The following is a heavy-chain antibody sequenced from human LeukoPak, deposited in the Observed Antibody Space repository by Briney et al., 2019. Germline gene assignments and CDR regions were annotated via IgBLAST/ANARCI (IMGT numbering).Heavy chain of an antibody. D-gene: IGHD3-22*01. CDR1: GYTFTSYG. J-gene: IGHJ5*02. V-gene: IGHV1-18*01. CDR3: ARDTMCYYDSSGHMGVHWFDP. CDR2: ISSYNGNT. Sequence: GASVKVSCKASGYTFTSYGISWVRQAPGQGLEWMGWISSYNGNTNYAQKLQGRVTMTTDTSTSTAYMELRSLRSDDTAVYYCARDTMCYYDSSGHMGVHWFDPWGQGTLVTVSS.